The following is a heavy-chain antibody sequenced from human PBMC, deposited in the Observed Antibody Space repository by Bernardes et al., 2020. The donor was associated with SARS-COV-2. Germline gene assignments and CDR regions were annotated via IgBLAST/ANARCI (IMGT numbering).Heavy chain of an antibody. CDR3: AGREGRPNQADV. J-gene: IGHJ1*01. CDR1: GFSFRITY. CDR2: IYDDGRS. V-gene: IGHV3-53*01. D-gene: IGHD3-10*01. Sequence: GSLSLSCAASGFSFRITYMNWVRQAPGKGLEWVSIIYDDGRSFYKDSVKGRFTISRDISKNTVYLQMNSLRVEDSALYYCAGREGRPNQADVWGQGTLVTVSS.